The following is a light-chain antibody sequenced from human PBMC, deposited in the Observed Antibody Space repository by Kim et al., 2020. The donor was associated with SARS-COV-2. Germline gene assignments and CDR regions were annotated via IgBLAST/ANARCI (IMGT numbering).Light chain of an antibody. CDR2: YYSDSNK. J-gene: IGLJ3*02. CDR1: SDINVDHCN. Sequence: TCTWPSDINVDHCNIYWYQQKPGSLPRYLLYYYSDSNKGRGSGVPSRFSGSKDASANTGILLISGLQSEDEADYYCMIWPTSDSGVFGGGTQLTIL. CDR3: MIWPTSDSGV. V-gene: IGLV5-37*01.